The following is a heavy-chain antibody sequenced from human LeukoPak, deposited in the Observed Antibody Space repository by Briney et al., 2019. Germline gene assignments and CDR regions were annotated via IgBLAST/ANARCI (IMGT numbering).Heavy chain of an antibody. CDR1: GFSFSNAW. CDR2: INPDGRDT. J-gene: IGHJ1*01. Sequence: GGSLRLSCKASGFSFSNAWMTWIRQAPGKGLEWVAHINPDGRDTYYVDSVKGRFTISRDNAQNSMYLQMNSLRVEDTAVYYCTSWGDTTAEYFQRWGQGTLVTVSS. V-gene: IGHV3-7*01. D-gene: IGHD2-21*02. CDR3: TSWGDTTAEYFQR.